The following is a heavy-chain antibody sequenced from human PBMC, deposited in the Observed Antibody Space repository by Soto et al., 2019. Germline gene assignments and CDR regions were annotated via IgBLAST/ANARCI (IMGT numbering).Heavy chain of an antibody. J-gene: IGHJ4*02. CDR3: ARGSVLRFLEWLYLDY. CDR2: IIPIFGTA. D-gene: IGHD3-3*01. Sequence: SVKVSCKASGGTFSSYAISWVRQAPGQGLEWMGGIIPIFGTANYAQKFQGRVTITADESTSTAYMELSSLRSEDTAVYYCARGSVLRFLEWLYLDYWGQGTLVTVSS. V-gene: IGHV1-69*13. CDR1: GGTFSSYA.